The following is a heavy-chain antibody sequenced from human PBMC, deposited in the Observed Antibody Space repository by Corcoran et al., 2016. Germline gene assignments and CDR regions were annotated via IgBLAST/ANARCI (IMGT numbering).Heavy chain of an antibody. CDR2: ISNSSSYI. J-gene: IGHJ5*02. V-gene: IGHV3-21*01. D-gene: IGHD6-13*01. CDR1: GFTFSSYS. Sequence: EVQLVESGGGLVKPGGSLRLSCAASGFTFSSYSMNWVRQAPGKGLEWVSSISNSSSYIYYADSVKGRFTISRDNAKNSLYLTMNSLRAEDTAVYYCARGIGIAAAGTGFWFDPWGQGTMVTVSS. CDR3: ARGIGIAAAGTGFWFDP.